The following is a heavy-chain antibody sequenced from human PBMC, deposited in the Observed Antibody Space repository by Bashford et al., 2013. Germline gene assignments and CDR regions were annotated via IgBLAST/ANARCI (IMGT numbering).Heavy chain of an antibody. J-gene: IGHJ4*02. CDR2: ISSSSSPI. CDR3: ARDSSHAFDY. Sequence: VRQAPGKGLEWVSYISSSSSPINYADSVKGRFTVSRDNAKNSLYLQMNSLRDEDTAVYYCARDSSHAFDYWGQGTPVTVSS. V-gene: IGHV3-48*02.